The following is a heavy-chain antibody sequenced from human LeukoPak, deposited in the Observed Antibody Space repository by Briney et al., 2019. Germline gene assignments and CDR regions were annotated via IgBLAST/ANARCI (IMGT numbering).Heavy chain of an antibody. D-gene: IGHD5-18*01. CDR1: GGSISSGGYY. CDR2: IYYSGST. CDR3: ARGYSYGSYYGMDV. J-gene: IGHJ6*02. V-gene: IGHV4-31*03. Sequence: SETLSLTCTVSGGSISSGGYYWSWIRQHPGKGLEWIGYIYYSGSTYYNPSLKSRVTISVDRSKNQFSLKLSSVTAADTAVYYCARGYSYGSYYGMDVWGQGTTVTVSS.